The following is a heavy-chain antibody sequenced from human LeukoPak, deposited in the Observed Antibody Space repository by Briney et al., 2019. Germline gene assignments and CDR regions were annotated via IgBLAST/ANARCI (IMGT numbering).Heavy chain of an antibody. CDR2: MNPNSGNT. CDR1: GYTFTSYD. D-gene: IGHD4-17*01. Sequence: ASVKVSCKASGYTFTSYDINWVRQATGQGLEWMGWMNPNSGNTGYAQKFQGRVTMTRNTSISTAYKELSSLRSEDTAVYYCASGTDYGDYEGYYYGMDVWGQGTTVTVSS. J-gene: IGHJ6*02. CDR3: ASGTDYGDYEGYYYGMDV. V-gene: IGHV1-8*01.